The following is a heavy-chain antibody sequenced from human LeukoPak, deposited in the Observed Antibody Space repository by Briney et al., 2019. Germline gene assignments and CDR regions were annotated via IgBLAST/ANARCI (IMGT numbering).Heavy chain of an antibody. D-gene: IGHD3-22*01. J-gene: IGHJ3*02. Sequence: ASVKVSCKASGYTFTSYYMHGVRQAPGQGLEWMGIINPSGGSTSYAQKFQGRVTMTRDTSKSTVYMERRSLRSEDTAVYYCARCTTINYYDSSGYLYAFDIWGQGTMVTVSS. V-gene: IGHV1-46*01. CDR2: INPSGGST. CDR3: ARCTTINYYDSSGYLYAFDI. CDR1: GYTFTSYY.